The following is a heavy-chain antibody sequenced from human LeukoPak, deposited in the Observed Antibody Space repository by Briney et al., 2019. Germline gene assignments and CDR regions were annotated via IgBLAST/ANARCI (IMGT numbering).Heavy chain of an antibody. D-gene: IGHD6-13*01. CDR1: GFTFSNFG. CDR3: ARDWKFIAAAGIMSGNWFDP. CDR2: IWYDGSND. Sequence: GGSLRLSCVTSGFTFSNFGMYWVRQAPGKGLEWVAVIWYDGSNDDYADSVKGRFTISRDNSKNTLYLQMNSLRAEDTAVYYCARDWKFIAAAGIMSGNWFDPWGQGTLVTVSS. V-gene: IGHV3-33*01. J-gene: IGHJ5*02.